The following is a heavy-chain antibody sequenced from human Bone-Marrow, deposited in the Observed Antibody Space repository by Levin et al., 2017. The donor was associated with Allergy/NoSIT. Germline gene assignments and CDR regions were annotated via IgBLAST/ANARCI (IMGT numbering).Heavy chain of an antibody. V-gene: IGHV1-8*01. CDR1: GYTFTSYD. CDR3: ARGSDYYYDSSGYYAYYFDY. Sequence: GESLKISCKASGYTFTSYDINWVRQATGQGLEWMGWMNPNSGNTGYAQKFQGRVTMTRNTSISTAYMELSSLRSEDTAVYYCARGSDYYYDSSGYYAYYFDYWGQGTLVTVSS. J-gene: IGHJ4*02. D-gene: IGHD3-22*01. CDR2: MNPNSGNT.